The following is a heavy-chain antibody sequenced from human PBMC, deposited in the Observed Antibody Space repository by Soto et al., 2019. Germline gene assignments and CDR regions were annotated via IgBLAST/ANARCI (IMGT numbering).Heavy chain of an antibody. D-gene: IGHD2-8*01. J-gene: IGHJ5*01. CDR3: AHRRGGPSNA. CDR1: GVSLTTNGVG. V-gene: IGHV2-5*02. CDR2: IYWDDDI. Sequence: ITLKESGPTLMKPTQTLTLTCTLSGVSLTTNGVGVDWIRQPPGKALEWLALIYWDDDILYSPSLKNRLTITKDISKNQVVLTVTNMDSVDTATYYCAHRRGGPSNAWGQGTLVTVSS.